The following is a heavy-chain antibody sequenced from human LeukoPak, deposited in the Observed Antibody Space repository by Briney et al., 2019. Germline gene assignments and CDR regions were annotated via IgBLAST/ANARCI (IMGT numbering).Heavy chain of an antibody. CDR3: ARFLYGSGNDY. Sequence: MPSETLSLTCTVSGGSISNYYWSWIRQPPGKGLEWIGYIYYSGSTDYNPSLRSRVTISLDTSKHQFSLILSSVTAADTAMYYCARFLYGSGNDYWGQGTLVTVSS. CDR1: GGSISNYY. V-gene: IGHV4-59*01. D-gene: IGHD3-10*01. CDR2: IYYSGST. J-gene: IGHJ4*02.